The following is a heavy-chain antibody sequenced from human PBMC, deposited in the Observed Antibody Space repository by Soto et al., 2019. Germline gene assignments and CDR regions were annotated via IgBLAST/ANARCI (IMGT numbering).Heavy chain of an antibody. CDR3: ARNIRTRSVGFDY. D-gene: IGHD2-2*01. CDR1: GYSFTSYW. J-gene: IGHJ4*02. CDR2: IYPGDSDT. Sequence: GESLKISCKGSGYSFTSYWIGWVRQMPGKGLEWMGIIYPGDSDTRYSPSFQGLVTISADKSISTAYLQWSSLKASDTAMYYCARNIRTRSVGFDYWGQGTLVTVSS. V-gene: IGHV5-51*01.